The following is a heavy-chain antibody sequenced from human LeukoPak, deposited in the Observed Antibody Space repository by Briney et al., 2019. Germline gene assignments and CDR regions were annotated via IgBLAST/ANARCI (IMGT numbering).Heavy chain of an antibody. Sequence: SQTLSLTCTVSGGSISSGGYYWSWIRQHPGRGLEWIGYISYSGSTYYNPSLKSRVTISVDTSRNQFSLKLSSVTAADTAVYYCARVSSYYDFWSGYSTYYFDYWGQGTLVTVSS. J-gene: IGHJ4*02. CDR2: ISYSGST. D-gene: IGHD3-3*01. CDR3: ARVSSYYDFWSGYSTYYFDY. V-gene: IGHV4-31*03. CDR1: GGSISSGGYY.